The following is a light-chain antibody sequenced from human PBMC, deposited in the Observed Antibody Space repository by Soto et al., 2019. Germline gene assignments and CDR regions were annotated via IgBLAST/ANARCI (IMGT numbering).Light chain of an antibody. J-gene: IGKJ1*01. CDR3: QQYGSSPRT. Sequence: EIVLTQSQGTLSLSPGERATLSCRASQSLNRDLAWYQQKPGQAPRLLIYGASSRATGIPDRFSGSGSGTDFTLTISRLEPEDFAVYYCQQYGSSPRTFGQGTKVDIK. CDR1: QSLNRD. V-gene: IGKV3-20*01. CDR2: GAS.